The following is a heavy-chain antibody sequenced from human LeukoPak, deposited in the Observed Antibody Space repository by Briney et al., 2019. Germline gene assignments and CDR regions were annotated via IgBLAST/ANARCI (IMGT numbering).Heavy chain of an antibody. D-gene: IGHD2-2*01. J-gene: IGHJ6*03. CDR2: IKQSGSEK. V-gene: IGHV3-7*01. CDR3: ARSQSWDCSSTSCYLAEDHYYMDV. Sequence: PGGSLRLSCAASGFTFSDYYMSWIRQAPGKGLEWVANIKQSGSEKNYVDSVKGRFTISRDNAKNSLYLQIDSLRAEDTAVYYCARSQSWDCSSTSCYLAEDHYYMDVWGKGTTVTVSS. CDR1: GFTFSDYY.